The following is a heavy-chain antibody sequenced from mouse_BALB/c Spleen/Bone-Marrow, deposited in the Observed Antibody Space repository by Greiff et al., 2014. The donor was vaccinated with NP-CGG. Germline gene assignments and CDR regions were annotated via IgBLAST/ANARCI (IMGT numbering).Heavy chain of an antibody. D-gene: IGHD4-1*01. CDR1: GFSLTDYG. J-gene: IGHJ2*01. Sequence: VKLMESGPGLVAPSQSLSITCTVSGFSLTDYGVSWIRQPPGKGLERLGVIWGGGITYYNSPLKSRLSISKDNSKSQVFLKMYSLQTDDTAMYYCAKLNWDEGDYWGQGTTLTVSS. CDR3: AKLNWDEGDY. V-gene: IGHV2-6-5*01. CDR2: IWGGGIT.